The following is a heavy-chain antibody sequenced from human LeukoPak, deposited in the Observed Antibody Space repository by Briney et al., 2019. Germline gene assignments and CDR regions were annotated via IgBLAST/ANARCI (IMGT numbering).Heavy chain of an antibody. CDR2: INHSGST. D-gene: IGHD6-19*01. CDR1: GGSFSGYY. CDR3: ARGLREPRSSSWISSATPRKYSSGWYYDY. J-gene: IGHJ4*02. Sequence: PSETLSLTCAVYGGSFSGYYWSWIRQPPGKGLEWIGEINHSGSTNYNPSLKSRVTISVDTSKNQFSLKLSSVTAADTAVYYCARGLREPRSSSWISSATPRKYSSGWYYDYWGQGTLVTVSS. V-gene: IGHV4-34*01.